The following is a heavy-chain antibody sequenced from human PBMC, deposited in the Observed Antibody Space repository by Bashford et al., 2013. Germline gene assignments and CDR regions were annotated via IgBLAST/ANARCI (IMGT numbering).Heavy chain of an antibody. CDR2: IDYEGST. J-gene: IGHJ6*02. D-gene: IGHD3-9*01. CDR3: VRDSDYDILTSRWAESVEGMDV. V-gene: IGHV4-61*01. CDR1: GGSVTSGLNY. Sequence: SETLSLTCSVSGGSVTSGLNYWSWIRQPPGKGLEWIGYIDYEGSTDYNPSLKSRVTVSVDTSTSTAYMELRSLRSDDTAIYYCVRDSDYDILTSRWAESVEGMDVWGQGTTVTVSS.